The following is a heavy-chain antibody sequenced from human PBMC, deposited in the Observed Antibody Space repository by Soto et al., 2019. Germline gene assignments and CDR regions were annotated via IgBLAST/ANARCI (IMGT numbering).Heavy chain of an antibody. V-gene: IGHV3-23*01. CDR3: ANEVRPNDY. J-gene: IGHJ4*02. CDR1: GLPFSSHA. CDR2: ISISGGNT. Sequence: HPGGSLRLSCAASGLPFSSHAMSWVRQAPGKGLEWVSSISISGGNTYYADSVRGRFTISRDNSKNTLYLHMNSLTAEDTAIYYCANEVRPNDYWGQGTLVTVSS. D-gene: IGHD2-2*01.